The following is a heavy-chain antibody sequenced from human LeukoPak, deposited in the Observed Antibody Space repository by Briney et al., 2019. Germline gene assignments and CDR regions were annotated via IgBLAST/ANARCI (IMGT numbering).Heavy chain of an antibody. V-gene: IGHV3-23*01. CDR1: GFTFSSYA. CDR3: AKAMRVRGHRDGMDV. D-gene: IGHD2-15*01. CDR2: ISGSGGST. Sequence: GGSLRLSCAASGFTFSSYAMSWVRQAPGKGLEWVSAISGSGGSTYYADSVKGRFTISRDNSKNTLYLQMNSLRAEDTAVYYCAKAMRVRGHRDGMDVWGQGTTVTVSS. J-gene: IGHJ6*02.